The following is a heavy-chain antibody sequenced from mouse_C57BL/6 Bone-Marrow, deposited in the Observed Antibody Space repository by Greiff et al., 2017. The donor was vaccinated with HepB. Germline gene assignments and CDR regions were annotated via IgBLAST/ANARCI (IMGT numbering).Heavy chain of an antibody. Sequence: QVQLQQPGAELVKPGASVKLSCKASGYTFTSYWMHWVKQRPGQGLEWIGMIHPNSGSTNYNEKFKSKATLTVDKSSSTAYMQLSSLTSEDSAVYYCARRQFITTVVATDYFDYWGQGTTLTVSS. CDR3: ARRQFITTVVATDYFDY. CDR1: GYTFTSYW. J-gene: IGHJ2*01. V-gene: IGHV1-64*01. D-gene: IGHD1-1*01. CDR2: IHPNSGST.